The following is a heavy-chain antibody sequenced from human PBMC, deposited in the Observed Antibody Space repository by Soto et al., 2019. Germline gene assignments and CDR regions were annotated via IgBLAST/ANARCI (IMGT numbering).Heavy chain of an antibody. D-gene: IGHD2-15*01. CDR2: ISAYNGNT. CDR3: ARDDCSGGSCYCDY. V-gene: IGHV1-18*01. Sequence: ASVKVSCKASGYTFTSYCFTWVRQAPGQGLEWMGWISAYNGNTNYAQKLQGRVTMTTDTSTSTAYMELRSPRSDDTAVYYCARDDCSGGSCYCDYWGQGTLVTVSS. J-gene: IGHJ4*02. CDR1: GYTFTSYC.